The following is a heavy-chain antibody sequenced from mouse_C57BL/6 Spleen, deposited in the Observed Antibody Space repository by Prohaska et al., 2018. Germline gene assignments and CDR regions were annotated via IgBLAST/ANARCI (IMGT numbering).Heavy chain of an antibody. CDR1: GFTFSNYW. Sequence: EVKLEESGGGLVQPGGSMKLSCVASGFTFSNYWMNWIRQSPEKGLECVAQSRVKSDNYATDYAESVKGRFTISRDDSKSSVYLQMNNLRAEDTGIYYCTAPAGSSDYWGQGTTLTVSS. V-gene: IGHV6-3*01. CDR2: SRVKSDNYAT. CDR3: TAPAGSSDY. D-gene: IGHD1-3*01. J-gene: IGHJ2*01.